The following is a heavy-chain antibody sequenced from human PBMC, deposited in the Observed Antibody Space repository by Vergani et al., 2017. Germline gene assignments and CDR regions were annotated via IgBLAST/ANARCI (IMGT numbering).Heavy chain of an antibody. D-gene: IGHD5-18*01. CDR2: IGTAGDP. J-gene: IGHJ4*02. CDR3: AKGGVGYTYGYFDY. CDR1: GFTFSSYD. V-gene: IGHV3-13*05. Sequence: EVQLVESGGGLVQPGGSLRLSCAASGFTFSSYDMHWVRQATGKGLEWVSAIGTAGDPYYPGSVKGRFTISRENAKNSLYLQMNSLRAGDTAVYYCAKGGVGYTYGYFDYWGQGTLVTVSS.